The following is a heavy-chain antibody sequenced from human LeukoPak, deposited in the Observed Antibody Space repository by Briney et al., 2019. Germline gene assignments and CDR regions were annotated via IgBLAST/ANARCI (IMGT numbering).Heavy chain of an antibody. CDR2: ISTSPNYI. D-gene: IGHD3-9*01. V-gene: IGHV3-21*01. CDR1: GFTFSSFT. Sequence: GGSLRLSCVASGFTFSSFTMNWVRQAPGKGLEWVSSISTSPNYIYYADSVKGRFAISRDNTKNSLSLQMNSLRADDTAVYYCARTMRPILTGYYSLDYWGQGTLVTVSS. J-gene: IGHJ4*02. CDR3: ARTMRPILTGYYSLDY.